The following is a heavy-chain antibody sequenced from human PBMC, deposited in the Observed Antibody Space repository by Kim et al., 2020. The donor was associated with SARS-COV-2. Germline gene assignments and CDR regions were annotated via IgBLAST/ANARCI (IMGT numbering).Heavy chain of an antibody. CDR3: ASSYYYDSSGYYYVPFDY. J-gene: IGHJ4*02. D-gene: IGHD3-22*01. Sequence: KSRVTISVDTSKNQFSLKLSSVTAADTAVYYCASSYYYDSSGYYYVPFDYWGQGTLVTVSS. V-gene: IGHV4-39*07.